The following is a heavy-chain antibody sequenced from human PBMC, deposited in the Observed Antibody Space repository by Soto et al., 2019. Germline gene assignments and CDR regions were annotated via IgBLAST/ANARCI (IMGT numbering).Heavy chain of an antibody. CDR3: ARPLGLGSYYLDYYGMDV. CDR1: GYSFTSYW. D-gene: IGHD3-10*01. V-gene: IGHV5-10-1*01. J-gene: IGHJ6*02. CDR2: IDPSDSYT. Sequence: PGESLKISCKGSGYSFTSYWISWVRQMPGKGLEWMGRIDPSDSYTNYSPSFQGHVTISADKSISTAYLQWSSLKASDTAMYYCARPLGLGSYYLDYYGMDVWGQGTTVTVSS.